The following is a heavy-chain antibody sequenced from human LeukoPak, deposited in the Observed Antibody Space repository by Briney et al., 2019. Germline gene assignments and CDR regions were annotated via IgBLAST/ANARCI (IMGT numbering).Heavy chain of an antibody. J-gene: IGHJ4*02. Sequence: PGGSLRLSCAASGFSFGSYGLSWVRQAPGKGLQWVSYISGNGGTTYYADSVEGRSTISRDNAKNSLYLQMSNLRAEDTAVYYCARDLDSGNYFFAYWGQGTPVTVSS. V-gene: IGHV3-48*04. CDR1: GFSFGSYG. D-gene: IGHD3-22*01. CDR3: ARDLDSGNYFFAY. CDR2: ISGNGGTT.